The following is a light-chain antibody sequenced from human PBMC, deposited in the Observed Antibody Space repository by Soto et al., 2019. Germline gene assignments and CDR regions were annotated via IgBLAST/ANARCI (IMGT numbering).Light chain of an antibody. Sequence: DIQVTQSPSSLSASVGDRVIITCRASQGIRDDLAWYQQKPGRAPKRLIYAASTLQSGVPSRFSGSGSGTEFTLTISSLNPEDIATYYCLQHGSYPRTFGQGTKVDIK. CDR1: QGIRDD. CDR3: LQHGSYPRT. V-gene: IGKV1-17*01. J-gene: IGKJ1*01. CDR2: AAS.